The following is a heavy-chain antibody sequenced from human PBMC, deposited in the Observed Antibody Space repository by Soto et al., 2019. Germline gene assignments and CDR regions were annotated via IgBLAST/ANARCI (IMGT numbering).Heavy chain of an antibody. D-gene: IGHD2-8*01. CDR2: ISAYNGNT. Sequence: QVQLVQSGAEVKKPGASVKVSCKASGYTFTSYGISWVRQAPGQGLEWMGWISAYNGNTNYAQKFQGRVTMTTDTSTSTAYMELRSLRSVDTAVYYCARGGTYCTNGVCSLYGMDVWGQGTTVTVSS. V-gene: IGHV1-18*01. J-gene: IGHJ6*02. CDR3: ARGGTYCTNGVCSLYGMDV. CDR1: GYTFTSYG.